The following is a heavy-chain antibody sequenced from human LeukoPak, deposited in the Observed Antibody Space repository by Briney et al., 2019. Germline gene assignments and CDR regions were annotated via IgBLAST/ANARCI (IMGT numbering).Heavy chain of an antibody. D-gene: IGHD5-18*01. CDR2: ITSSSSYI. Sequence: PGGSLRLSCAASGFTFSTYSMNWVRQAPGKGLEWVSSITSSSSYIYYADSVKGRFTFSRDNAKNSLYLQMNSLRAEDTAVYYCARDTKRAIQLWGSGNYMDVWGKGTTVTVSS. V-gene: IGHV3-21*01. CDR3: ARDTKRAIQLWGSGNYMDV. CDR1: GFTFSTYS. J-gene: IGHJ6*03.